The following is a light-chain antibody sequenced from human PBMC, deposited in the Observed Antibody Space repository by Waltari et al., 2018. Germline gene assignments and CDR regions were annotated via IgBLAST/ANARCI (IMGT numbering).Light chain of an antibody. CDR1: SNDIGSYNF. V-gene: IGLV2-23*02. CDR3: FSYAGSNSFA. CDR2: DVS. Sequence: QSALTQPASVSGSPGQSFTVSCIGTSNDIGSYNFVSWFHQHPGRAPKLMIYDVSERPLGVSNRFSGSKSGNTASLTISGLQAEDEADYYCFSYAGSNSFAFGGGTRVTVL. J-gene: IGLJ2*01.